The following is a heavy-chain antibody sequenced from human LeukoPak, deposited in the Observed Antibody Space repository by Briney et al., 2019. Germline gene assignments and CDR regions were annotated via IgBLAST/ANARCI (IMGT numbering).Heavy chain of an antibody. J-gene: IGHJ4*02. Sequence: GGSLRLSCAASGLTFSSYGMHWVRQASGKALECVAVKWYDGSNKYYADSVKGRFTISRDNSKNTLYLQMNSLRAEDTAVYYCAKDLMYYDFWSGDFDYWGQGTLVTVSS. CDR2: KWYDGSNK. V-gene: IGHV3-33*06. D-gene: IGHD3-3*01. CDR1: GLTFSSYG. CDR3: AKDLMYYDFWSGDFDY.